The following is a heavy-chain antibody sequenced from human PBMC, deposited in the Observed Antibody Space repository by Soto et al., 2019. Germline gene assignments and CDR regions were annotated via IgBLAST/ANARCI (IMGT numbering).Heavy chain of an antibody. V-gene: IGHV3-53*01. D-gene: IGHD1-26*01. CDR1: GFTFSSNY. J-gene: IGHJ4*02. CDR3: ARDGGAY. Sequence: GGSLRLSCAASGFTFSSNYMSWVRQAPGKGLEWASVIYSGGSTYYADSVKGRFTISRDNSKNTPYLQMNSMRAEDTAVYYCARDGGAYWGQGTLVTVSS. CDR2: IYSGGST.